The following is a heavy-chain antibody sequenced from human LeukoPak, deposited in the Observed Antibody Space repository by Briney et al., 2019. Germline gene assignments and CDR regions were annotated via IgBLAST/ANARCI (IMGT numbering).Heavy chain of an antibody. D-gene: IGHD5-18*01. J-gene: IGHJ4*02. CDR3: AKGLNELQLWPFDY. V-gene: IGHV3-43D*03. CDR1: GFTFDDYA. CDR2: ISWDGGST. Sequence: GGSLRLSCAASGFTFDDYAMHWVRQAPGKGLEWVSLISWDGGSTYYADSVKGRFTISRDNSKNSLYLQMNSLRAEDTALYYCAKGLNELQLWPFDYWGQGTLVTVSS.